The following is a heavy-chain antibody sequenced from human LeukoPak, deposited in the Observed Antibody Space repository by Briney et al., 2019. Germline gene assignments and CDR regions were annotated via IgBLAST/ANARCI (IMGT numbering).Heavy chain of an antibody. J-gene: IGHJ4*02. V-gene: IGHV1-69*06. CDR1: GGIFSSYA. CDR3: AKGSRLREGGSYRF. CDR2: IIPIFGSA. D-gene: IGHD3-16*02. Sequence: PKASVKASCKASGGIFSSYAINWVRQAPGQGLEWMGRIIPIFGSANYAQKFQGRVTITADKSTRTAYMELSSLRSEDTALYYCAKGSRLREGGSYRFWGQGTLVTVSS.